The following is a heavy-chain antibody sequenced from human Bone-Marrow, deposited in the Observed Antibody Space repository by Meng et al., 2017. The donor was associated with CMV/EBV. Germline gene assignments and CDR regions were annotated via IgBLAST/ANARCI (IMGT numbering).Heavy chain of an antibody. V-gene: IGHV3-11*04. D-gene: IGHD3-16*02. CDR2: ISSSGSTI. CDR1: GFTFSDYY. J-gene: IGHJ6*02. CDR3: ARDPPYDYVWGSYRPPHGMDV. Sequence: GESLKISCAASGFTFSDYYMSWIRQAPGKGLEWVSYISSSGSTIYYADSVKGRFTISRDNAKNSLYLQMNSLRAEDTAVYYCARDPPYDYVWGSYRPPHGMDVWGQGTTVTVSS.